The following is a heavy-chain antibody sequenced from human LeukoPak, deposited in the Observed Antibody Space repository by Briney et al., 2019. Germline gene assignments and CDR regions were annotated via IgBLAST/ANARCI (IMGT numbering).Heavy chain of an antibody. J-gene: IGHJ4*02. CDR1: GFTFSSYG. CDR3: AKDYTATVTMHADY. CDR2: ISYDGSNK. Sequence: GGSLRLSCAASGFTFSSYGMHWVRQAPGKGLEWVAVISYDGSNKYYADSVKGRFTISRDNSKNTLYLQMNSLRAEDTAVYYCAKDYTATVTMHADYWGQGTLVTVSS. V-gene: IGHV3-30*18. D-gene: IGHD4-17*01.